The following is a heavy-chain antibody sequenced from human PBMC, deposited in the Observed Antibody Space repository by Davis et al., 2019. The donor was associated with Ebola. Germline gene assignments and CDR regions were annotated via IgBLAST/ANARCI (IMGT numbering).Heavy chain of an antibody. CDR2: ISSSSTYI. CDR3: ARDRFGYYGLDV. J-gene: IGHJ6*02. Sequence: GGSLRLSCAASGFTFSSYEMNWVRQAPGKGLEWVSSISSSSTYIYYADSVKGRFTISRDNAKNSLYLQMNSLRAEDTAVYYCARDRFGYYGLDVWGQGTTVTVSS. V-gene: IGHV3-21*01. CDR1: GFTFSSYE. D-gene: IGHD3-10*01.